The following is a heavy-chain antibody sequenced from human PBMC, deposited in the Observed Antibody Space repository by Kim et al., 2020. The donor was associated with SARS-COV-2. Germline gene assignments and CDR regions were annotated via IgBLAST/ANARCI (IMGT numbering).Heavy chain of an antibody. D-gene: IGHD5-12*01. Sequence: QKFQGRVTMTEDTSTDTAYMELSSLRSEDTAVYYCATAPCCGYDYRAFDIWGQGTMVTVSS. V-gene: IGHV1-24*01. J-gene: IGHJ3*02. CDR3: ATAPCCGYDYRAFDI.